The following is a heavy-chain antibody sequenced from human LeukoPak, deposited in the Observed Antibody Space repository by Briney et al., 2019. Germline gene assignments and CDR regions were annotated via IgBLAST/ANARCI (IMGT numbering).Heavy chain of an antibody. Sequence: PSETLSLTCTVSGGSISSYYWGWIRQPPGKGLEWIGSIYYSGSTYYNPSLKSRVTISVDTSKNQFSLKLSSVTAADTAVYYCARFDYGDFLFDYWGQGALVTVSS. CDR2: IYYSGST. CDR1: GGSISSYY. V-gene: IGHV4-39*07. D-gene: IGHD4-17*01. J-gene: IGHJ4*02. CDR3: ARFDYGDFLFDY.